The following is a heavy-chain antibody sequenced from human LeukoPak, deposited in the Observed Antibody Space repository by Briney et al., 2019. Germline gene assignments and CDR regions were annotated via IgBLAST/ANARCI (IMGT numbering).Heavy chain of an antibody. D-gene: IGHD6-19*01. V-gene: IGHV4-31*03. J-gene: IGHJ4*02. CDR1: GGSISSGGYY. Sequence: SETLSLTCTVSGGSISSGGYYWSCIRQHPGKGLEWIGYIYYSGSTYYNPSLKSRVTISVDTSKNQFSLKLSSVTAADTAVYYCARDSRGAGPDFDSWGQGTLVTVSS. CDR2: IYYSGST. CDR3: ARDSRGAGPDFDS.